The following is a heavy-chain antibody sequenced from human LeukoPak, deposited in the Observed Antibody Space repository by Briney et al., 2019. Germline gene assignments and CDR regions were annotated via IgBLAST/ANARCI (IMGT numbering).Heavy chain of an antibody. CDR3: ASGAYGDYDS. CDR1: TFIFSSYA. Sequence: GGSLRLSCAASTFIFSSYAMSWVRQAPGKGLEWVSAISAGADSTYYADSVQGRFTISRDNSKNTLFMQMSGLRAEDTAVYFCASGAYGDYDSWGQGTLVTVSS. CDR2: ISAGADST. J-gene: IGHJ5*01. D-gene: IGHD4-17*01. V-gene: IGHV3-23*01.